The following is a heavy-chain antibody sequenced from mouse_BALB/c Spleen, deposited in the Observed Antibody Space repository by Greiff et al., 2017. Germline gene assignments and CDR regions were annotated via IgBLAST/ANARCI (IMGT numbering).Heavy chain of an antibody. CDR1: GYSFTSYW. CDR2: IYPGNSDT. V-gene: IGHV1-5*01. Sequence: VQLQQSGTVLARPGASVKMSCKASGYSFTSYWMHWVKQRPGQGLEWIGAIYPGNSDTSYNQKFKGKAKLTAVTSASTAYMELSSLTNEDSAVYYCTRKGTTVVARDWYFDGWGAGTTVTVSS. CDR3: TRKGTTVVARDWYFDG. D-gene: IGHD1-1*01. J-gene: IGHJ1*01.